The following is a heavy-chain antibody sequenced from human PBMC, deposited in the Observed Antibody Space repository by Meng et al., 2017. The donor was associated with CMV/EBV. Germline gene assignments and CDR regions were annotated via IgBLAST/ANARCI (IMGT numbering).Heavy chain of an antibody. D-gene: IGHD6-13*01. CDR1: GGSISSSSYY. CDR3: AAVAGTFDY. CDR2: IYYSGST. V-gene: IGHV4-39*01. J-gene: IGHJ4*02. Sequence: GSLRLSCTVSGGSISSSSYYWGWIRQPPGKGLEWIGSIYYSGSTYYNPSLKSRVTISVDTSKNQFSLKLSSVTAADTAVYYCAAVAGTFDYWGQGTLVTVSS.